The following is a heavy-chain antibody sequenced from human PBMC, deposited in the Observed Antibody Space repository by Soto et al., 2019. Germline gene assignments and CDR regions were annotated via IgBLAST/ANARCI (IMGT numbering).Heavy chain of an antibody. D-gene: IGHD3-16*01. CDR2: ISAYNGNT. V-gene: IGHV1-18*01. CDR1: GYTFTSYG. J-gene: IGHJ2*01. Sequence: ASVKVSCKASGYTFTSYGISWVRQAPGQGLEWMGWISAYNGNTNYAQKLQGRVTMTTDTSTSTAYMGLRSLRSDDTAVYYCARIIITFGARRYYANWYFDLWGRRTLVTVSS. CDR3: ARIIITFGARRYYANWYFDL.